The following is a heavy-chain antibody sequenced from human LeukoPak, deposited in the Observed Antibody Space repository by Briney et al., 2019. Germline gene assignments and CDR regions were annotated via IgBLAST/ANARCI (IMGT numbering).Heavy chain of an antibody. V-gene: IGHV3-7*01. Sequence: PGGSLRLSCAASGFTFSNYWMSWVRQAPAKGLEWVANINQDGGVKQYVDSMKGRFTISRDNARDSLYLLMNSLRAEDTAVYYCARDRDDGGFEYWGQGTLVTVSS. D-gene: IGHD4-23*01. CDR2: INQDGGVK. J-gene: IGHJ4*02. CDR3: ARDRDDGGFEY. CDR1: GFTFSNYW.